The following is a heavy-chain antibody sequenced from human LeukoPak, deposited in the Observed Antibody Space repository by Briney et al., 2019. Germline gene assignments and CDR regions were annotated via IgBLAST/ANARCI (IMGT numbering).Heavy chain of an antibody. CDR3: ARQRLAYYYYRDV. D-gene: IGHD3-9*01. V-gene: IGHV5-51*01. CDR1: GYHFTSHW. Sequence: RGASLQISCQGSGYHFTSHWIGWVRQLPGKGLEWMGIIYPGDSDTTYSPSFQGQVTISADKSISTAYLQWSSLKASDTAMYYCARQRLAYYYYRDVWGKGTTVTVSS. J-gene: IGHJ6*03. CDR2: IYPGDSDT.